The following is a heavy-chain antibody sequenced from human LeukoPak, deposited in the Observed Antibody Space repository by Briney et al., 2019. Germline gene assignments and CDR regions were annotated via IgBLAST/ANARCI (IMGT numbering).Heavy chain of an antibody. V-gene: IGHV4-34*01. Sequence: PSETLSLTCAVYGGSFSGYYWSWIRQPPGKGLEWVGEINRSGSTNYNPSLKSRVTISVDTSKNQFSLKLSSVTAADTAVYYCARPAYSSSWKTYYYYGMDVWGQGTTVTVSS. CDR2: INRSGST. J-gene: IGHJ6*02. D-gene: IGHD6-13*01. CDR1: GGSFSGYY. CDR3: ARPAYSSSWKTYYYYGMDV.